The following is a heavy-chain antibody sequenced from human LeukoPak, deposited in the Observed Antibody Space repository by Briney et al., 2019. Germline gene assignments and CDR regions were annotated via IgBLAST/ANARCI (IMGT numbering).Heavy chain of an antibody. V-gene: IGHV3-30*04. Sequence: GGSLRLSCAASAFTFSSYAMHWVRQAPGKGLEWVALIAYDGSNKYYADSVKGRFTISRDNSKNTLYLQMNSLRAEDTAVFYCARGARGSGWRVFDIWGQGTMVTVSS. CDR1: AFTFSSYA. D-gene: IGHD6-19*01. CDR3: ARGARGSGWRVFDI. J-gene: IGHJ3*02. CDR2: IAYDGSNK.